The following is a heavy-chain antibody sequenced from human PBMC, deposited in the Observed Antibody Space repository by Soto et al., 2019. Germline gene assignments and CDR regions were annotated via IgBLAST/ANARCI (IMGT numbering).Heavy chain of an antibody. CDR3: ARGGYYYDSSGYSRFDY. CDR2: IIPIFGTA. V-gene: IGHV1-69*13. Sequence: ASVKVSCKASGGTFSSYAISWVRQAPGQGLEWMGGIIPIFGTANYAQKFQGRVTITADESTSTAYMELSSLRSEDTAVYYCARGGYYYDSSGYSRFDYWGQGTLVTVSS. D-gene: IGHD3-22*01. CDR1: GGTFSSYA. J-gene: IGHJ4*02.